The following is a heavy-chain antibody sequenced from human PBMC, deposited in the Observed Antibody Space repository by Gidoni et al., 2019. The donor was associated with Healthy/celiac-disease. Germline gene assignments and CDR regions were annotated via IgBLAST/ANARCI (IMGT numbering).Heavy chain of an antibody. CDR2: IYHSGST. J-gene: IGHJ5*01. Sequence: QVQLQASGPGLVKPSGTLSLTCAVSGGSISSSNWWIWVRQPPGKGLEWIGEIYHSGSTNYNPSLKSRVTISVDKSKNQFSLKLSSVTAADTAVYYCARGTPPLGYCSGGSCYSSFFWFDPWGQGTLVTVSS. CDR1: GGSISSSNW. V-gene: IGHV4-4*02. D-gene: IGHD2-15*01. CDR3: ARGTPPLGYCSGGSCYSSFFWFDP.